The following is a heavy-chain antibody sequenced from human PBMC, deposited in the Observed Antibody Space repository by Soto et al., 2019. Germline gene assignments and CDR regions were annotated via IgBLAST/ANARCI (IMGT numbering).Heavy chain of an antibody. CDR1: GGSISIYY. CDR3: ARSNNFYYYYYMDV. D-gene: IGHD4-4*01. V-gene: IGHV4-59*08. Sequence: SGTLSLTFTVSGGSISIYYWSWIWQPPGKGLEWIGYIYYSGSTNYNPSLKSRVTISVDTSKNQFSLKLSSVAAADTAVYYCARSNNFYYYYYMDVWGKGTTVTVSS. CDR2: IYYSGST. J-gene: IGHJ6*03.